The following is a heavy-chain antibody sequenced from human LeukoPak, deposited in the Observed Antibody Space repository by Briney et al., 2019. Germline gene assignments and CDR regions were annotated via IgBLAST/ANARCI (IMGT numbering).Heavy chain of an antibody. CDR3: ARENSGSYREFDY. Sequence: PSETLSLTCTVSCGSISSYYGSWIRQPAGKGLEWIGRIYTSGSTNYNASLKSRVRMSVDTSKNQFSLKLRSVTAADTAVFYCARENSGSYREFDYWGQGTLVTVPS. CDR1: CGSISSYY. D-gene: IGHD1-26*01. J-gene: IGHJ4*02. V-gene: IGHV4-4*07. CDR2: IYTSGST.